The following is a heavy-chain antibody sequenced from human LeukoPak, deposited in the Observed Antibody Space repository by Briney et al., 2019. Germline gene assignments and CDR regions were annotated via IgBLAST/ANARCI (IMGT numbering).Heavy chain of an antibody. D-gene: IGHD2-2*01. CDR2: ISGSGGST. Sequence: GGSLRLSCAASVFTFSSYAMSWVRQAPGGGREWVSAISGSGGSTYYADSVKGRFTISRDNSKNTLYLQMNRLRAEDTAVYYCAKEKVVFRRSIDYWGQGTLDTVSS. V-gene: IGHV3-23*01. CDR3: AKEKVVFRRSIDY. CDR1: VFTFSSYA. J-gene: IGHJ4*02.